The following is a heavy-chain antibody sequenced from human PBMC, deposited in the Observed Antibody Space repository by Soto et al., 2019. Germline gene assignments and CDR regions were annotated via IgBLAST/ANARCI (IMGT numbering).Heavy chain of an antibody. CDR1: GFTFSSSA. Sequence: GGSLRLSCAASGFTFSSSAMHWVRQAPGKGLNWVALISYDGSNKYYADSVKGRFTISRDNSKNTLYLQMNSLSSEDTAVYYCARDGGDTDAFDIWGQGTMVTVSS. CDR3: ARDGGDTDAFDI. V-gene: IGHV3-30-3*01. CDR2: ISYDGSNK. D-gene: IGHD2-21*02. J-gene: IGHJ3*02.